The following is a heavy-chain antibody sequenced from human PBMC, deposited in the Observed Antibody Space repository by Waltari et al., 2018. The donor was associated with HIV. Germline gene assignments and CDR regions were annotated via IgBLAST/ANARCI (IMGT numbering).Heavy chain of an antibody. CDR1: GFTFDDYA. D-gene: IGHD2-2*01. V-gene: IGHV3-9*01. J-gene: IGHJ2*01. Sequence: EVQLVESGGGLVQPGRSLRLSCAASGFTFDDYAMHWVLQAPGKGLEWVSGISWNSGSIGYADSVKGRFTISRDNAKNSLYLQMNSLRAEDTALYYCAKALSRYCSSTSFLCGWYFDLWGRGTLVTVSS. CDR2: ISWNSGSI. CDR3: AKALSRYCSSTSFLCGWYFDL.